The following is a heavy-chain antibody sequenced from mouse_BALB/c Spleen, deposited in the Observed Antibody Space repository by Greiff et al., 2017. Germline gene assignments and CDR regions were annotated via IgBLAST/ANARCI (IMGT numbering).Heavy chain of an antibody. J-gene: IGHJ3*01. CDR3: ARRSYYRYDGPFAY. V-gene: IGHV3-2*02. Sequence: EVHLVESGPGLVKPSQSLSLTCTVTGYSITSDYAWNWIRQFPGNKLEWMGYISYSGSTSYNPSLKSRISITRDTSKNQFFLQLNSVTTEDTATYYCARRSYYRYDGPFAYWGQGTLVTVSA. CDR1: GYSITSDYA. CDR2: ISYSGST. D-gene: IGHD2-14*01.